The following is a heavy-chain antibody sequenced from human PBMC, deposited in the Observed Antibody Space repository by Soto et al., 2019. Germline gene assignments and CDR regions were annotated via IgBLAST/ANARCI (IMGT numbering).Heavy chain of an antibody. V-gene: IGHV4-4*02. CDR1: SGSISSSNW. J-gene: IGHJ6*03. CDR3: ASLTTPYARFDYYYYMDV. Sequence: SETLSLTCAVSSGSISSSNWWSWVRQPPGKGLEWIGEIYHSGSTNYNPSLKSRVTISVDKSKNQFSLKLSSVTAADTAVYYCASLTTPYARFDYYYYMDVWGKGTTVTVSS. CDR2: IYHSGST. D-gene: IGHD2-15*01.